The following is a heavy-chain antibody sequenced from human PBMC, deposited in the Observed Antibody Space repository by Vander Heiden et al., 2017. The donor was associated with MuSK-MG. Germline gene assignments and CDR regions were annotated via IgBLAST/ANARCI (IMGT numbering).Heavy chain of an antibody. Sequence: QVQLQQWGAGLLKPSETLSLTCAVYGGSFSGYYWNWIRQPPGKGLGWIGEISHSGSTSYNPSLESRVTISLDTSKKQFSLRLNSVTAADTAVYYCSTRPRIRGVSGRDYWGQGTLVTVSS. J-gene: IGHJ4*02. CDR1: GGSFSGYY. CDR2: ISHSGST. CDR3: STRPRIRGVSGRDY. D-gene: IGHD3-10*01. V-gene: IGHV4-34*01.